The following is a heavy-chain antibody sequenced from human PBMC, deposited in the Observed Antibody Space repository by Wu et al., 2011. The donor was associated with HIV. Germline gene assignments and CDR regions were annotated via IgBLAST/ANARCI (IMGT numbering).Heavy chain of an antibody. V-gene: IGHV1-69*01. J-gene: IGHJ6*03. Sequence: QVQLVQSGAEVKRPGSSVRVSCKASGGTFRSYVISWVRQAPGQGLEWMGGIIPLFGTANYAQKFQGRVTITTDESTSTAYMDLSSLRSEDTAVYYCARATGTTSPYYYYYMDVWARDHGHRLL. CDR1: GGTFRSYV. CDR3: ARATGTTSPYYYYYMDV. D-gene: IGHD1-1*01. CDR2: IIPLFGTA.